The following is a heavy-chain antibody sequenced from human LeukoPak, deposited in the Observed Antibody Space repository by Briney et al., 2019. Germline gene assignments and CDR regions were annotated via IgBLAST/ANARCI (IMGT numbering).Heavy chain of an antibody. D-gene: IGHD6-13*01. J-gene: IGHJ6*03. CDR2: IIPIFGTA. Sequence: SVKVSCKASGGTFSSYAISWVRQAPGQGLEWMGGIIPIFGTANYAQKFQGTVTITTDESTSTAYMELSSLRSEDTAVYYCARGNEAAAVNYYYYYYMDVWGKGTTVSVSS. CDR3: ARGNEAAAVNYYYYYYMDV. V-gene: IGHV1-69*05. CDR1: GGTFSSYA.